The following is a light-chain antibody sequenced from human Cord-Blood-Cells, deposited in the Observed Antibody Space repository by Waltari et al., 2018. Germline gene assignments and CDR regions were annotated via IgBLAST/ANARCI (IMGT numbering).Light chain of an antibody. V-gene: IGKV1-5*03. Sequence: DIQMPPSPSTLSPPVGDRVTITCRASQSISSLLAWYQQKPGKAPKLLIYKASSLESGVPSRFSGSGSGTEFTLTISSLQPDDFATYYCQQYNSYSTFGQGTKVEI. J-gene: IGKJ1*01. CDR2: KAS. CDR3: QQYNSYST. CDR1: QSISSL.